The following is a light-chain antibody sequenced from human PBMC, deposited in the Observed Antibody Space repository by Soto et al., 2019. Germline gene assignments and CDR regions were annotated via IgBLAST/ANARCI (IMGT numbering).Light chain of an antibody. CDR2: SNN. CDR3: AAWDDSLRGPV. CDR1: SYNIGTNY. V-gene: IGLV1-47*02. J-gene: IGLJ2*01. Sequence: QSVLTQPPLASGTPGQRVTISCSGSSYNIGTNYVYWYQQLPGTAPKLLIYSNNQRPSGVPDRFSGSKSGTSASLAISGLRSEDEADYYCAAWDDSLRGPVFGGGTKLTVL.